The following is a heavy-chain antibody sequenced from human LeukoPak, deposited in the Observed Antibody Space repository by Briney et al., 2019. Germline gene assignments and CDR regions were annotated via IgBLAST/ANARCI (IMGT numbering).Heavy chain of an antibody. D-gene: IGHD2-15*01. V-gene: IGHV4-34*01. Sequence: SETLSLICAVYGGSFSGYYWSWIRQPPGKGLEWIGEINHSGSTNYNPSLKSRVTISVDTSKNQFSLKLSSVTAADTAVYYCATKGSALGYWGQGTLVTVSS. CDR3: ATKGSALGY. J-gene: IGHJ4*02. CDR2: INHSGST. CDR1: GGSFSGYY.